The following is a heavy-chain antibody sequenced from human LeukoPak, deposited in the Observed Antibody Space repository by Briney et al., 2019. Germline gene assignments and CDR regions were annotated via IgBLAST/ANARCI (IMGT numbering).Heavy chain of an antibody. CDR1: GGSISSYY. V-gene: IGHV4-59*08. D-gene: IGHD4-17*01. CDR2: IYYSGST. Sequence: SETLSLTCTVSGGSISSYYWSWIRQPPGKRLEWIGYIYYSGSTNYNPSLKSRVTISVDTSKNQFSLKLSSVTAADTAVYYCARLATTVTTNWYFDLWGRGTLVTVSS. CDR3: ARLATTVTTNWYFDL. J-gene: IGHJ2*01.